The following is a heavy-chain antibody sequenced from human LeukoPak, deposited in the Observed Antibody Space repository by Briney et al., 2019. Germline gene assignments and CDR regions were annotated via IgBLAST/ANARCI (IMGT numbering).Heavy chain of an antibody. Sequence: ASETLSLTCTVSGGSISSYYWSWIRQPAGKGLEWIGRIYASGSTNSNPSLKTRVTMSVDTSKNQFSLKLSSVTAADTAVYYCAREPLWSGYSYYYYYMDVWGKGTTVTVSS. CDR1: GGSISSYY. V-gene: IGHV4-4*07. CDR2: IYASGST. CDR3: AREPLWSGYSYYYYYMDV. J-gene: IGHJ6*03. D-gene: IGHD3-3*01.